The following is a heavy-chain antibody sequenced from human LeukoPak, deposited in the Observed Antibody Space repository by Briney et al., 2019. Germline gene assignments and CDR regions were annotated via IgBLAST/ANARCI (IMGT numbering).Heavy chain of an antibody. J-gene: IGHJ4*02. CDR2: IRYDGSNK. Sequence: GRSRRLSCAASGFTFSSYGMHWVRQAPGKGLEWVAFIRYDGSNKYYADSVKGRFTISRDNSKNTLYLQMNSLRAEDTAVYYCATSSWRRYYFDYWGQGTLVTVSS. V-gene: IGHV3-30*02. CDR3: ATSSWRRYYFDY. D-gene: IGHD6-13*01. CDR1: GFTFSSYG.